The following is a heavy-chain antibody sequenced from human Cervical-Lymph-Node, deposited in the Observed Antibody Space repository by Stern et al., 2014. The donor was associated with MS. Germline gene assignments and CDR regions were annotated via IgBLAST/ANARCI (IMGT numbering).Heavy chain of an antibody. V-gene: IGHV3-11*01. J-gene: IGHJ4*02. CDR2: MSSTGGTI. D-gene: IGHD4-17*01. Sequence: QVQLVESGGGLVEPGGSLRLSCAATGFPFSDYYMSWIRQAPGTGLAWVACMSSTGGTISDGDAVKGRFTVSRDNAKNSLYLQMSSLRAEDTAVYYGARRAYGDFSFDYWGQGTLLTVSS. CDR1: GFPFSDYY. CDR3: ARRAYGDFSFDY.